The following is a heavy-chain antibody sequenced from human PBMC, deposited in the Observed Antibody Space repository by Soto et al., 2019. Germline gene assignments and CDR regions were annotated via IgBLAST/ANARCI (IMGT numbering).Heavy chain of an antibody. CDR3: AREGDVPYYYYGMDV. D-gene: IGHD2-21*02. J-gene: IGHJ6*04. Sequence: QVHLVQSGAEVKKPGASVKVSCKTSGYTFTSYGISWVRQAPGQGLEWMGWISGYDGRTNFAQKVQDRVTMTTDTSTSRVYMELRSLRSDDTAVYYCAREGDVPYYYYGMDVWGKGTTVTVSS. CDR2: ISGYDGRT. V-gene: IGHV1-18*01. CDR1: GYTFTSYG.